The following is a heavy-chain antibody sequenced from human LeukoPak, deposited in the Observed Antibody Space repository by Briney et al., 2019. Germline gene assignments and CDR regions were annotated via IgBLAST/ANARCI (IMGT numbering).Heavy chain of an antibody. CDR2: IRASDDRT. Sequence: ASVKVSCKTSGYTFTSYHMHWVRQAPGRGLEWMGIIRASDDRTLYAQKFQGRLTVTRDTSTSTVYLEPSSLRSEDTAVYYCAREGPQIYYFDTWGQGTLVTVSS. CDR3: AREGPQIYYFDT. J-gene: IGHJ4*02. D-gene: IGHD2/OR15-2a*01. CDR1: GYTFTSYH. V-gene: IGHV1-46*01.